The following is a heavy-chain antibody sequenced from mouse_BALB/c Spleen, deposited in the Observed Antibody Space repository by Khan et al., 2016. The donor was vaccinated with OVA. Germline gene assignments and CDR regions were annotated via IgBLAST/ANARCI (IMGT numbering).Heavy chain of an antibody. V-gene: IGHV3-2*02. CDR1: GYSITSGYA. Sequence: EVQLVESGPGLVKPSQSLSLTCTVTGYSITSGYAWNWIRQFPGNKLEWMGYISYSGVTSYTPSLKRRISITRDTSKNRFFLQVNSVTTEDTATYYCSRGNYYGYYFDYWGQGTTLTVSS. CDR3: SRGNYYGYYFDY. J-gene: IGHJ2*01. D-gene: IGHD1-1*01. CDR2: ISYSGVT.